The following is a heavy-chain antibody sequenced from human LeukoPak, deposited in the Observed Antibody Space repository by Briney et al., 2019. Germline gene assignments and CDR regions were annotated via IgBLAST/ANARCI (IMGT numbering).Heavy chain of an antibody. CDR1: GFTFSSYA. J-gene: IGHJ4*02. CDR2: ISGSGGST. Sequence: GGSLRLSCAASGFTFSSYAMSWVRQAPGKGLEWVSAISGSGGSTYYADSVKGRFTISRDNSKNTLYLQMNSLRAEDTAVYYCAKGDGDIVVVPAAMFFDYWGQGTLVTVSS. D-gene: IGHD2-2*01. V-gene: IGHV3-23*01. CDR3: AKGDGDIVVVPAAMFFDY.